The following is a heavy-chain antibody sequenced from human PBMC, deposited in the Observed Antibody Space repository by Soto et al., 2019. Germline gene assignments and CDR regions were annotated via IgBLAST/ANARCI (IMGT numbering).Heavy chain of an antibody. J-gene: IGHJ6*02. CDR3: TRDGDGRMTTNPYYYYGMDV. D-gene: IGHD2-21*02. V-gene: IGHV4-59*01. CDR2: VYYSGGA. Sequence: SETLSLTCAVYGGSFSGYYWSWIRQPPGKGLEWIGNVYYSGGAKYNPSVKRRVSISVDTSKNQFSLNLSSVTAADTAVYYCTRDGDGRMTTNPYYYYGMDVWGPGITVTVSS. CDR1: GGSFSGYY.